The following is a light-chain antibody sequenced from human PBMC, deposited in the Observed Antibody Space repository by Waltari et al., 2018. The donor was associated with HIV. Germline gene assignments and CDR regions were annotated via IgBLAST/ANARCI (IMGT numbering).Light chain of an antibody. CDR2: EVT. V-gene: IGLV2-23*02. J-gene: IGLJ2*01. CDR3: CSYAGSSTFV. Sequence: QSALTQPASVSGSPGQSITLSCTGTTSDVGNSNLVSWYQQHPGKAPKLMIYEVTKGPSGVSNRFSGSKSGNTASLTISGLQAEDEADYYCCSYAGSSTFVFGGGTKLTVL. CDR1: TSDVGNSNL.